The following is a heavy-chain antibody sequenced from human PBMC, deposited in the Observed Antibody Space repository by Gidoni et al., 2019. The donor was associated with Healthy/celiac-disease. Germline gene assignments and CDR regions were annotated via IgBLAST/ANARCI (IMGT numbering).Heavy chain of an antibody. Sequence: QVQLVQSGAEVKKPGSSVKVSCKASGGTFSSYAISWVRQAPGQGLEWMGGIIPIFGTANYAQKFQGRVTITADESTSTAYMELSSLRSEDTAVYYCARGVYYYGSGSYPTTVRDRWFDPWGQGTLVTVSS. CDR1: GGTFSSYA. CDR2: IIPIFGTA. D-gene: IGHD3-10*01. V-gene: IGHV1-69*01. CDR3: ARGVYYYGSGSYPTTVRDRWFDP. J-gene: IGHJ5*02.